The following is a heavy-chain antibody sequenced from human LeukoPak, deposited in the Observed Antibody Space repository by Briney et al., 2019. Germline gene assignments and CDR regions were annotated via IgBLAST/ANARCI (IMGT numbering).Heavy chain of an antibody. CDR1: GGSISSGGYY. Sequence: NPSETLSLTCTVSGGSISSGGYYWSWIRQHPGKGLEWIGYIYYSGSTYYNPSLKSRVTISVDTSKNQFSLKLSSVTAADTAVYYCARDGGSYYIAAFDIWGQGTMVTVSS. CDR3: ARDGGSYYIAAFDI. CDR2: IYYSGST. J-gene: IGHJ3*02. V-gene: IGHV4-31*03. D-gene: IGHD1-26*01.